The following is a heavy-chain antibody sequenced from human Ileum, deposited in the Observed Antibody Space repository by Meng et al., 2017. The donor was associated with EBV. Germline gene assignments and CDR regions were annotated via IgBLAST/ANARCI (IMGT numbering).Heavy chain of an antibody. V-gene: IGHV4-4*02. CDR1: GGSFGGSYW. Sequence: QLRWKEWAPGVGKPSGTLPFPAACSGGSFGGSYWWSWVRQSPEKGLEWIGEVYPSGTPYYNPSLKSRVTISLDKSRNQFSLNLIHVTAADAAVYYCARDAFQYASGIPAHWGQGTLVTVSS. CDR3: ARDAFQYASGIPAH. D-gene: IGHD3-16*01. J-gene: IGHJ4*02. CDR2: VYPSGTP.